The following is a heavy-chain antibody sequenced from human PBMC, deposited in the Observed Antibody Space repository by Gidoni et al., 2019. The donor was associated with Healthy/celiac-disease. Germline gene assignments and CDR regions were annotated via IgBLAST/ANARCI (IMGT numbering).Heavy chain of an antibody. CDR1: GFTFSSYW. D-gene: IGHD6-13*01. J-gene: IGHJ4*02. CDR3: ARDSGIAALD. CDR2: INRDGSST. Sequence: EVQLVESGGGLVQPGGSLRLSCAASGFTFSSYWMHWVRQAPGKGLVRVSRINRDGSSTSYEDSVKGRFTISRDNAKNTLYLQMNSLRAEDTAVYYWARDSGIAALDWGQGTLVTVSS. V-gene: IGHV3-74*01.